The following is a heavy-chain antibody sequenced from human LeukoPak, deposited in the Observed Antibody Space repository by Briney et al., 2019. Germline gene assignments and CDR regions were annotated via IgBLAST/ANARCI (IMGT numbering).Heavy chain of an antibody. CDR1: GYTFTGYY. D-gene: IGHD1-26*01. CDR3: ARDLVVGAKGPRNNWFDP. V-gene: IGHV1-2*02. Sequence: GASVKVSCKASGYTFTGYYMHWVRQAPGQGLEWMGWINPNSGGTNYAQKFQGRVTMTRDTSISTAYMELSRLRSDDTAVYYCARDLVVGAKGPRNNWFDPWGQGTLVTVSS. J-gene: IGHJ5*02. CDR2: INPNSGGT.